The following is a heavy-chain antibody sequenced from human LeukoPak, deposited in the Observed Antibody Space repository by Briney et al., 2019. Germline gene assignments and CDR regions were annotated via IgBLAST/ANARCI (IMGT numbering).Heavy chain of an antibody. D-gene: IGHD3-9*01. CDR1: GFTFSDFA. CDR3: AKRLSRGYFGKLIFDY. J-gene: IGHJ4*02. Sequence: GGSLRLSCAATGFTFSDFAMSWVRQSPGTGLEWVSSINTTAESTYYADSVKGRFTISRDNSGSTLHLQMNSLRIEDSAVYYCAKRLSRGYFGKLIFDYWGQGALVTVSS. CDR2: INTTAEST. V-gene: IGHV3-23*01.